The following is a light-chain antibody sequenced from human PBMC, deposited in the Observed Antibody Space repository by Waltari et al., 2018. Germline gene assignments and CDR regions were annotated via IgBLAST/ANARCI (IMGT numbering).Light chain of an antibody. Sequence: DIVMTQTPLSLPVTPGEPASISCRSSQRLLHSNGNTYLYWYLQKPGQPPRLLIYRVSNRFSGVPDRFSGSGSGTDFTLKISRVEAEDVGVYYCMQALQTPYSFGQGTKVESK. CDR1: QRLLHSNGNTY. CDR2: RVS. J-gene: IGKJ2*03. V-gene: IGKV2-29*02. CDR3: MQALQTPYS.